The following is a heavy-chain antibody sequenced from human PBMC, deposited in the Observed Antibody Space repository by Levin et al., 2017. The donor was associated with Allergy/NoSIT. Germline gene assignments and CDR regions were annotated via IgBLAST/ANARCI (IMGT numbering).Heavy chain of an antibody. J-gene: IGHJ3*02. Sequence: GASVKVSCKGSGYSFTNHWIGWVRQMPGKGLEWMGIIYPGDSDTRYSPSFQGQVTVSADQSISTAYLQWSSLKASDTAMYYCGRGGQRLHNDAFEIWGQGTMVTVSS. V-gene: IGHV5-51*01. CDR2: IYPGDSDT. CDR1: GYSFTNHW. D-gene: IGHD6-19*01. CDR3: GRGGQRLHNDAFEI.